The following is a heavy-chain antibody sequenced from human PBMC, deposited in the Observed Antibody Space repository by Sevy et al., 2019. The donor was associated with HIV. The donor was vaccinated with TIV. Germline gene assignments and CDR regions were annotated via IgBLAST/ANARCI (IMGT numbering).Heavy chain of an antibody. D-gene: IGHD1-26*01. J-gene: IGHJ6*02. CDR1: GFTFSNYA. Sequence: GGSLRLSCAASGFTFSNYAMHWVRQAPGKGLEWVAVISYDGSNKYYADSLRGRFTSSRDSPKNTLYLQMNSLRPEETAVYYCARDLEVYGGWEQTSQGMDVWGQGTTVIVSS. V-gene: IGHV3-30-3*01. CDR2: ISYDGSNK. CDR3: ARDLEVYGGWEQTSQGMDV.